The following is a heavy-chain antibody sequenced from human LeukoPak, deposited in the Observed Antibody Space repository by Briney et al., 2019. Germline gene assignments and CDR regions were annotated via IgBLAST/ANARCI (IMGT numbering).Heavy chain of an antibody. D-gene: IGHD6-13*01. CDR1: GFPFSPYW. Sequence: GGSLRLPCAASGFPFSPYWMHWVRQAPGKGLVWVSRINNDGSSTMYADSVKGRFTISRDNARNTLYLQMNSLRDDDTAVYYCARDYNSSPDYWGQGTLVTVSS. J-gene: IGHJ4*02. CDR3: ARDYNSSPDY. V-gene: IGHV3-74*03. CDR2: INNDGSST.